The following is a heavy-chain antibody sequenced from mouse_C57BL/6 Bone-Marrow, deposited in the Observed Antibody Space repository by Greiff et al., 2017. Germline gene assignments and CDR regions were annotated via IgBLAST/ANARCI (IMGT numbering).Heavy chain of an antibody. CDR2: IYPRSGNT. CDR1: GYTFTSYG. Sequence: QVQLKESGAELARPGASVKLSCKASGYTFTSYGISWVKQRTGQGLEWIGEIYPRSGNTYYNEKFKGKATLTADKSSSTAYMERRSLTSEDSAVYFCAKGGGAWLAYWGQGTLVTVSA. J-gene: IGHJ3*01. V-gene: IGHV1-81*01. CDR3: AKGGGAWLAY.